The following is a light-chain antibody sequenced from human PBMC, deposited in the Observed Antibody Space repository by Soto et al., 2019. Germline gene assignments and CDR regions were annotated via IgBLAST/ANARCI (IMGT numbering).Light chain of an antibody. CDR3: ATWDSSLSAGV. CDR1: SSNIGNNY. Sequence: VLTQPPSVSAAPGQKVTISCSGSSSNIGNNYVSWYQQLPGTAPKLLIYDNDKRPSGIPDRFSGSKSGTSATLGVTGLQTGDEADYYCATWDSSLSAGVFGGGTQLTVL. J-gene: IGLJ2*01. CDR2: DND. V-gene: IGLV1-51*01.